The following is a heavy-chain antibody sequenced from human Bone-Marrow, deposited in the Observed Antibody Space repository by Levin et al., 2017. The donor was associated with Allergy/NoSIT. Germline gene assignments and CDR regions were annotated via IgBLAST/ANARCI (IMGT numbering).Heavy chain of an antibody. CDR1: GFTFNSYA. J-gene: IGHJ4*02. CDR3: VRTSGSFDY. D-gene: IGHD3/OR15-3a*01. V-gene: IGHV3-64D*06. CDR2: INSDGRST. Sequence: GGSLRLSCSASGFTFNSYAMHWVRQAPGKGLEYVSIINSDGRSTYYADSVKGRFTISRDNSKNTLYLQMSSLRTEDTAVYYCVRTSGSFDYWGQGTLVTVSS.